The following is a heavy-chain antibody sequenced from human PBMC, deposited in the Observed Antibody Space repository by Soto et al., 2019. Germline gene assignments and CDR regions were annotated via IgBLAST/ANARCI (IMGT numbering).Heavy chain of an antibody. CDR2: ISAYNGNT. D-gene: IGHD1-26*01. Sequence: GASVKVSCKASGYTFTSYGISWVRQAPGQGLEWMGWISAYNGNTNYAQKLQGRVTMTTDTSTSTAYMELRSLRSDDTAVYYCSRDWRGSYRPDAFDIWGQGTMVTVSS. CDR3: SRDWRGSYRPDAFDI. J-gene: IGHJ3*02. V-gene: IGHV1-18*01. CDR1: GYTFTSYG.